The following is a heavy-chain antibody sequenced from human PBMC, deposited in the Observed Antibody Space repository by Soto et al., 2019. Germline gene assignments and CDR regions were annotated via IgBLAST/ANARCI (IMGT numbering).Heavy chain of an antibody. J-gene: IGHJ4*02. D-gene: IGHD3-16*01. CDR3: ARERVGGGNYETHFDF. Sequence: EVQLLESGGGLVQPGGSLRLSCAASGFTFSNYAMSWLRQASGKRPEWVSAVGGDGGAPNYADSVRGRFTISRDNSKDTLYLQMNSLRPEDTAIYYCARERVGGGNYETHFDFWGQGTLVTVSS. CDR2: VGGDGGAP. V-gene: IGHV3-23*01. CDR1: GFTFSNYA.